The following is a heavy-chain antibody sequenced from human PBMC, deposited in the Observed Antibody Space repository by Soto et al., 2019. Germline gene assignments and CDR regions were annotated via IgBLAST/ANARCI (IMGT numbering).Heavy chain of an antibody. Sequence: EVQMLESGGNSVQPGGSLRVSCAASGISLINYAMTWVRQSRVKGLEWVSTISGGGGGTYYAGSVKGRFNISRENAKNALYLQMNSLRAENTALYLCEKHYHYEASHSHYVTFNSRGQGTLFTISS. D-gene: IGHD3-22*01. J-gene: IGHJ4*02. CDR3: EKHYHYEASHSHYVTFNS. V-gene: IGHV3-23*01. CDR2: ISGGGGGT. CDR1: GISLINYA.